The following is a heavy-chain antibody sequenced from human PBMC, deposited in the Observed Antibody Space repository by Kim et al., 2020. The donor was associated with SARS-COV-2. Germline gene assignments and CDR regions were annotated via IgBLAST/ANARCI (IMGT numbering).Heavy chain of an antibody. CDR2: IYYSGST. V-gene: IGHV4-39*01. CDR1: GGSISSSSYY. J-gene: IGHJ5*02. D-gene: IGHD2-2*01. CDR3: ARGPAAYPNWFDP. Sequence: SETLSLTCTVSGGSISSSSYYWGWIRQPPGKGLEWIGSIYYSGSTYYNPSLKSRVTISVDTSKNQFSLKLSSVTAADTAVYYCARGPAAYPNWFDPWGQGTLVTVSS.